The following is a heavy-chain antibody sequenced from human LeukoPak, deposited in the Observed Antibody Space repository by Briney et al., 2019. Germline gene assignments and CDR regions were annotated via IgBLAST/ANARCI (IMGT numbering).Heavy chain of an antibody. CDR3: ARHSIQLWSMYYFDY. D-gene: IGHD5-18*01. CDR2: INQDGGEK. J-gene: IGHJ4*02. CDR1: RFIFQSYW. Sequence: GGSLRLSCVASRFIFQSYWMTWVRQAPGKGLQWVANINQDGGEKYYVDSVKGRFTISRDNAKNSLFLQMNSLRAEDTAVYYCARHSIQLWSMYYFDYWGQGTLVTVSS. V-gene: IGHV3-7*01.